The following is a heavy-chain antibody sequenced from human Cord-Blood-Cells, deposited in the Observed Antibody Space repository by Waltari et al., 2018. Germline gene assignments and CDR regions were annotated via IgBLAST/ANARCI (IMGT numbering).Heavy chain of an antibody. CDR3: ARSPNWYFDY. Sequence: EVQLVESGGGLVKPGGSLRLSCAASGFTFSSYSMNWVRQAPGEGLEWVSSISSSSSYIYYADSVKGRFTISRDNAKNSLYLQMNSLRAEDTAVYYCARSPNWYFDYWGQGTLVTVSS. J-gene: IGHJ4*02. V-gene: IGHV3-21*01. D-gene: IGHD7-27*01. CDR2: ISSSSSYI. CDR1: GFTFSSYS.